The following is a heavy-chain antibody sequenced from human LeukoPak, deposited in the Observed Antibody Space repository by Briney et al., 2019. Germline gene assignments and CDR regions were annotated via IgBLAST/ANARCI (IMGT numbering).Heavy chain of an antibody. Sequence: ASVKVSCKASGYTFTSYGISWVRQAPGQGLEWMGWISAYNGNTNYAQKLQGRVTMTTDTSTSTAYVALRSLRSDDTAVYYCARGRYSSSHDPRQQRNRFDPWGQGTLVTVSS. CDR3: ARGRYSSSHDPRQQRNRFDP. J-gene: IGHJ5*02. D-gene: IGHD6-13*01. CDR1: GYTFTSYG. V-gene: IGHV1-18*04. CDR2: ISAYNGNT.